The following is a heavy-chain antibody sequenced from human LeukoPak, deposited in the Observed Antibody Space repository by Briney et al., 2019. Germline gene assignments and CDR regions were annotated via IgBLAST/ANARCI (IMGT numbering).Heavy chain of an antibody. CDR3: ARGLGRAYHYYCMDV. V-gene: IGHV3-48*03. CDR1: GFTFSSYE. CDR2: INSGGSTV. D-gene: IGHD1-1*01. J-gene: IGHJ6*03. Sequence: GGSLRLSCAASGFTFSSYEMYWVRQAPGKGLEWVSYINSGGSTVYYGDSVKGRFTISRDNAKNSLYLQMNSLRAEDTAVYYCARGLGRAYHYYCMDVWGKGTMVTVSS.